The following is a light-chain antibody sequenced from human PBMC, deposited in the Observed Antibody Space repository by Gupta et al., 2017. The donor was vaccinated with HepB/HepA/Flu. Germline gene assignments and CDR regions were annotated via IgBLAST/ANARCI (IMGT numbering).Light chain of an antibody. CDR1: QSVSSY. Sequence: EIVLTQSPVTLSLSPGDSATLSCRDSQSVSSYLAWYQQKPGQPPRLLIYDASNRATGSAASFCSSGSGSTFTLTISSRVPEDFVVFYCQQRSNQPYTFGQGTKLEIK. J-gene: IGKJ2*01. V-gene: IGKV3-11*02. CDR3: QQRSNQPYT. CDR2: DAS.